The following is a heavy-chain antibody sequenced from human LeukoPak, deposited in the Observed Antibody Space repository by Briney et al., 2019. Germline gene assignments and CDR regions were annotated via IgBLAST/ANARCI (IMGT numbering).Heavy chain of an antibody. V-gene: IGHV1-8*01. CDR2: MHPNSGDT. D-gene: IGHD3-10*01. J-gene: IGHJ6*02. Sequence: ASVKVSCKTSGYTFTGYDINWVRQAAGQGFEWMGWMHPNSGDTGYAHNLQGRITITRDSSTATVFMELSNLRSEDTAMYYCARVRPGGYYGMDVWGQGTTVTVSS. CDR3: ARVRPGGYYGMDV. CDR1: GYTFTGYD.